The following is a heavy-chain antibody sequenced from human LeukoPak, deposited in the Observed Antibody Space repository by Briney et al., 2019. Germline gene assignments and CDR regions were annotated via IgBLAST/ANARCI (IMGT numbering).Heavy chain of an antibody. V-gene: IGHV4-59*01. Sequence: SETLSLTCTVSGGSISSYYWSWIRQPPGKGLEWIGYIYYSGSTNYNPSLKSRVTISVDTSKNQFSLKLSSVTAADTAVYYCARVTLDSGSYYVFPSGVRYYYYMDVWGKGTTVTISS. CDR1: GGSISSYY. CDR3: ARVTLDSGSYYVFPSGVRYYYYMDV. D-gene: IGHD3-10*01. CDR2: IYYSGST. J-gene: IGHJ6*03.